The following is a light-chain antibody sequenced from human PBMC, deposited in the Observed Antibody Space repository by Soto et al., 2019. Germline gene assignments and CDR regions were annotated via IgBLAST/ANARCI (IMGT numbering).Light chain of an antibody. CDR1: QSISRN. J-gene: IGKJ1*01. CDR2: AAS. Sequence: DIQMTQSPSSLSASVGDKLTITCRASQSISRNLNWYQQKAGKAPKLLIYAASSLQSGVPSRFSGSGSETDFTLTISSLQPEDFATYSCQQSYSTTWTFGQGTKVDIK. CDR3: QQSYSTTWT. V-gene: IGKV1-39*01.